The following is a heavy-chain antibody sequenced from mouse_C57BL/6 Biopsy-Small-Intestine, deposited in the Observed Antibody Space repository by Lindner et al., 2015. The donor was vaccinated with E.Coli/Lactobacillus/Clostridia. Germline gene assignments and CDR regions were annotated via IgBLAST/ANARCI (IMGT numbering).Heavy chain of an antibody. V-gene: IGHV1S61*01. CDR3: ARFSYGDY. J-gene: IGHJ2*01. CDR2: ISPGSGST. CDR1: GYTFTSYW. D-gene: IGHD2-1*01. Sequence: VQLQESGTDLVKPGASVKLSCRASGYTFTSYWINWVKQRPGQGLEWIGNISPGSGSTNYNEIFKSKATLTVDTSSSTAYMQLSSLTSDDSAVYYCARFSYGDYWGQGTTLTVSS.